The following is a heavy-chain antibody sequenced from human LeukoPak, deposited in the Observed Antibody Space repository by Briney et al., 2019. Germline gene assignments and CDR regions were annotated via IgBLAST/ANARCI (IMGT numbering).Heavy chain of an antibody. V-gene: IGHV3-7*05. Sequence: GGSLRLSCAASGFTFSSYWMSWVRQAPGRGLEWVADIKQDGTKKYYVDSVEGRITITRENVKNTLYLQMNSLRVEDTAVYYCARNCGSDCSQAFDIWGQGTMVTVSS. CDR1: GFTFSSYW. D-gene: IGHD2-21*02. CDR2: IKQDGTKK. CDR3: ARNCGSDCSQAFDI. J-gene: IGHJ3*02.